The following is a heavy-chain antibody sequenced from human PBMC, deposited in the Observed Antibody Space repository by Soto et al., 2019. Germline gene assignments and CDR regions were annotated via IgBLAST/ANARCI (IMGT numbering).Heavy chain of an antibody. J-gene: IGHJ4*02. V-gene: IGHV3-33*01. CDR1: GFTFSSYG. CDR3: ARDYDSSGYPRYYFDY. CDR2: IWYDGSNK. D-gene: IGHD3-22*01. Sequence: QVQLVESGGGVVQPGRSLRLSCAASGFTFSSYGMHWVRQAPGKGLEWVAVIWYDGSNKYYADSVKGRFTISRDNSKNTLYLIMNSLRAEDTAVYYCARDYDSSGYPRYYFDYWGQGTLVTVSS.